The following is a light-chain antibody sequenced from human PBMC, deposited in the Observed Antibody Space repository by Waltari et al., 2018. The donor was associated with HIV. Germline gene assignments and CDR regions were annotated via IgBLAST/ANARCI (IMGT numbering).Light chain of an antibody. CDR2: GAS. CDR1: QSVSSN. V-gene: IGKV3-15*01. J-gene: IGKJ3*01. Sequence: IVMTQSPATLSVSPGDRAPLSCRASQSVSSNLAWYQQKPGQAPRLLVFGASTRATGIPARFSGSGSGTEFTLTISSLQSEDFAVYYCQQYNNWPPEITFGPGTKVDIK. CDR3: QQYNNWPPEIT.